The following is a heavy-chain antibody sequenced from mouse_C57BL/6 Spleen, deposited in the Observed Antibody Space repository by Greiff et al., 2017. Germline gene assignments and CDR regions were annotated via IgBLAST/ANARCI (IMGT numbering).Heavy chain of an antibody. Sequence: VQLQQSGPELVKPGASVKISCKASGYSFTSYSIHWVKQRPGQGLEWIGWIYPGSGNTKYNEKFKGKATLTADTSSSTAYMQLSSLTSEDSAVYYSARLYYYGSSKDYYAMDYWGQGTSVTVSS. CDR1: GYSFTSYS. CDR2: IYPGSGNT. J-gene: IGHJ4*01. V-gene: IGHV1-66*01. D-gene: IGHD1-1*01. CDR3: ARLYYYGSSKDYYAMDY.